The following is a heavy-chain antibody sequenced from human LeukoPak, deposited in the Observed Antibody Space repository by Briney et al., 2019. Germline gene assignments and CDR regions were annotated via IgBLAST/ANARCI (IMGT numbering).Heavy chain of an antibody. D-gene: IGHD3-10*01. J-gene: IGHJ2*01. CDR1: GFSFSSYA. V-gene: IGHV3-23*01. Sequence: GGSLRLSCAASGFSFSSYAMSWVRQTPGKGLEWVSSTGGSGGSTHYTDFVKGRFTISRDNSKSTLYLQMNSLRAEDTAVYYCAKGPRKTLIRGDWYFDLWGRGTLVTVSS. CDR3: AKGPRKTLIRGDWYFDL. CDR2: TGGSGGST.